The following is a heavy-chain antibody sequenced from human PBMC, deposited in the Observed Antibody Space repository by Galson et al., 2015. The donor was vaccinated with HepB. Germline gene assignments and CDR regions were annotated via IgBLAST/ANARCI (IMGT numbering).Heavy chain of an antibody. CDR1: GFSLSTNEVG. Sequence: TLTLTCTFSGFSLSTNEVGVAWIRQPPGKALEWLALIYGDDNKRYSTSLRSRLTITKGPSRNQVVLTMTNMDPVDTASYYCAHDSPGGTGFDYWGQGTLVTVSS. CDR3: AHDSPGGTGFDY. D-gene: IGHD1-1*01. V-gene: IGHV2-5*02. J-gene: IGHJ4*02. CDR2: IYGDDNK.